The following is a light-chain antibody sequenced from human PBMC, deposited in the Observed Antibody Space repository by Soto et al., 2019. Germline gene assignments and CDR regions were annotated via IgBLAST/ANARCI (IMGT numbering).Light chain of an antibody. J-gene: IGKJ1*01. Sequence: EIVMTQSPATLSVSPGERATLSCRASQRVSSNLAWYQQKPGQAPRLLIYGASTRATGIPARFSGSGSGTEFTLTISSLQSEDFAVYYCQQSNNWPRRTFGQGTKVEIK. CDR2: GAS. CDR3: QQSNNWPRRT. V-gene: IGKV3-15*01. CDR1: QRVSSN.